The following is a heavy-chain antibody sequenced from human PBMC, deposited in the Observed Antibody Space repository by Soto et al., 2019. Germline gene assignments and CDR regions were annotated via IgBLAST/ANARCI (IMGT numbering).Heavy chain of an antibody. V-gene: IGHV1-18*01. CDR2: ISAYNGNT. D-gene: IGHD2-2*01. CDR1: GYTFTSYG. J-gene: IGHJ6*03. Sequence: ASVKVSCKASGYTFTSYGISWVRQAPGQGLEWMGWISAYNGNTNYAQKLQGRVTMTTDTSTSTAYMELRSLRSDDTAVYYCARDGIVVVPAAREYYYYYMDVWGKGTTVTVSS. CDR3: ARDGIVVVPAAREYYYYYMDV.